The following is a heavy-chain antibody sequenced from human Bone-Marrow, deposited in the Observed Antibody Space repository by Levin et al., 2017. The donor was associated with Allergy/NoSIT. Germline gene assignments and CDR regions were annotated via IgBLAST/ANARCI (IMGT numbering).Heavy chain of an antibody. D-gene: IGHD6-13*01. Sequence: GESLKISCAASGFTFSSYAMHWVRQAPGKGLEWVAVISYDGSNKYYADSVKGRFTISRDNSKNTLYLQMNSLRAEDTAVYYCARDPPLIAAAGDSDAFDIWGQGTMVTVSS. CDR3: ARDPPLIAAAGDSDAFDI. CDR2: ISYDGSNK. CDR1: GFTFSSYA. V-gene: IGHV3-30-3*01. J-gene: IGHJ3*02.